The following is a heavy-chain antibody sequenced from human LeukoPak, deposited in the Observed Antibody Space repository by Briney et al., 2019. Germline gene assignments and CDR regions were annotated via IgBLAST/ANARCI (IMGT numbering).Heavy chain of an antibody. Sequence: GASVKVSCKASGYTFTSYGITWVRQAPGQGLEWMGWISAYNGNTNYAQKLQGRVTMTTDTSTSTDYMELRSLRSDDSAVYYCARGGGAAADYSYYYMDVWGKGTTVTVSS. J-gene: IGHJ6*03. CDR1: GYTFTSYG. V-gene: IGHV1-18*01. D-gene: IGHD6-13*01. CDR2: ISAYNGNT. CDR3: ARGGGAAADYSYYYMDV.